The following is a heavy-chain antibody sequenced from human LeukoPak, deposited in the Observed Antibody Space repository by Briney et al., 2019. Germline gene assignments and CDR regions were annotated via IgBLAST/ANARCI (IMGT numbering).Heavy chain of an antibody. Sequence: GGSLRLSCAASGFTVSNNYMSWVRQAPGKGLEWVSVIYSGDNTYYVESVMGRFTISRDNANNTLYLQMNSLRAEDTAVYYCARDFPRFLGSGWFDPWGQGTLVTVSS. CDR2: IYSGDNT. CDR1: GFTVSNNY. CDR3: ARDFPRFLGSGWFDP. J-gene: IGHJ5*02. D-gene: IGHD3-3*01. V-gene: IGHV3-66*01.